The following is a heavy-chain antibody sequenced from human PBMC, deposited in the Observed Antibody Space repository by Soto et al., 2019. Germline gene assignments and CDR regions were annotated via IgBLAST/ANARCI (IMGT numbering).Heavy chain of an antibody. CDR3: TTDEWDGDLSILRYFD. CDR2: IKSKTDGGTT. V-gene: IGHV3-15*01. Sequence: PGGSLRLSCAASGFPFSNAWRSWVRQDPGKGLEWVGRIKSKTDGGTTDYAAPVKGRFTISRDDSKNTLYLQMNSLKTEDTAVYYCTTDEWDGDLSILRYFDWGQGTLVTVSS. D-gene: IGHD3-9*01. CDR1: GFPFSNAW. J-gene: IGHJ4*02.